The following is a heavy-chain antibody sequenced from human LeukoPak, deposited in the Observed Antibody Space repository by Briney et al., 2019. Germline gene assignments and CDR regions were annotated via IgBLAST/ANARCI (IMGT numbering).Heavy chain of an antibody. CDR3: ARVYGVPDY. J-gene: IGHJ4*02. CDR1: GFTFSSYA. V-gene: IGHV3-30*04. D-gene: IGHD4-17*01. Sequence: GGSLRLSCAASGFTFSSYAMHWVRQAPGKGLEWVAIISYDGSNKYYADSVKGRFTISRDNAKNTLYLQMNSLRAEDTAVYYCARVYGVPDYWGQGTLVTVSS. CDR2: ISYDGSNK.